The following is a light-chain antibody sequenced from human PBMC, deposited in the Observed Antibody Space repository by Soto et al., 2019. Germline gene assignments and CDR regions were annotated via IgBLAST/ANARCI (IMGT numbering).Light chain of an antibody. CDR3: QQYNSYSPLT. V-gene: IGKV1-5*03. J-gene: IGKJ4*01. Sequence: EIQMTQSPSILSASVGDRFTITCLAIQSISSWLSWYQQKPGKAPQLLIYKSSGLESGVPSRFSGSGSGTDFTLTISSLQPDDFATYYCQQYNSYSPLTVGGGTKVEIK. CDR1: QSISSW. CDR2: KSS.